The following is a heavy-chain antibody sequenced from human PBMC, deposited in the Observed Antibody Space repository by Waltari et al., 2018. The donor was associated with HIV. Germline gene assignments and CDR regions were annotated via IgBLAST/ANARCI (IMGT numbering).Heavy chain of an antibody. Sequence: VDLLESGGGLVQPGGSLRLSCVGSGFTFPTYPMSWVRQAPGKGLEWVAGIRDRGSTTFYADSGKGRFTISRDNSKNTVYLQIDSLRADDTAVYYCAKPRMEYAIRDFFFGLDVWGQGTTVTVSS. J-gene: IGHJ6*02. V-gene: IGHV3-23*01. CDR1: GFTFPTYP. CDR3: AKPRMEYAIRDFFFGLDV. CDR2: IRDRGSTT. D-gene: IGHD2-8*01.